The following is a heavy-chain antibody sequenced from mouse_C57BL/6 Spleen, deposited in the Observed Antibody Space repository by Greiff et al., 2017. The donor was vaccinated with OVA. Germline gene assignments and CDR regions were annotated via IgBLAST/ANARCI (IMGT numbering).Heavy chain of an antibody. J-gene: IGHJ2*01. CDR2: IDPETGGT. V-gene: IGHV1-15*01. Sequence: VQLQQSGAELVRPGASVTLSCKASGYTFTDYEMHWVKQTPVHGLEWIGAIDPETGGTAYNQKFKGKAILTADKSSSTAYMELRSLTSEDSAVYYCTRSYSNYDYWGKGTTLTVSS. D-gene: IGHD2-5*01. CDR1: GYTFTDYE. CDR3: TRSYSNYDY.